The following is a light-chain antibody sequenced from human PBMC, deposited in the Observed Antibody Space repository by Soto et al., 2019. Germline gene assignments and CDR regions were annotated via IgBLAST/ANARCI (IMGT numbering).Light chain of an antibody. J-gene: IGKJ1*01. Sequence: EIVLTQSPVTLSLSPGERATLSCRASQSVSSSSLAWYQQRRGQAPRLLIHDASSRATGIPDRFSGSGSGTDFTLTISRLEPEDFAVYYCQQCGGSPRTFGQGTKVDIK. CDR1: QSVSSSS. CDR3: QQCGGSPRT. V-gene: IGKV3-20*01. CDR2: DAS.